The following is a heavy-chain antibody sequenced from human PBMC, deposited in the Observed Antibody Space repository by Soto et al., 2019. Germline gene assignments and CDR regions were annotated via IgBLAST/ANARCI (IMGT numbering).Heavy chain of an antibody. J-gene: IGHJ4*02. V-gene: IGHV3-21*01. D-gene: IGHD3-9*01. CDR2: ISSSSSYI. Sequence: GGSLRLSCAASGFTFSSYSMNWVRQAPGKGLEWVSSISSSSSYIYYADSVKGRFTISRDNAKNSLYLQMNSLRAEDTAVYYCARDTELPHDILTGYYGGNFDYWGQGTLVTVSS. CDR3: ARDTELPHDILTGYYGGNFDY. CDR1: GFTFSSYS.